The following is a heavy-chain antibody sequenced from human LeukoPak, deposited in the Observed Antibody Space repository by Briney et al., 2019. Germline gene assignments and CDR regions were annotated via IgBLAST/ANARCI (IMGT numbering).Heavy chain of an antibody. CDR2: ISGSGGST. CDR3: AKGTGYSSSWYDY. CDR1: GFTFSSYA. V-gene: IGHV3-23*01. Sequence: GGSLRLSCAASGFTFSSYAMSRVRQAPGKGLEWVSAISGSGGSTYYADSVKGRFTISRDNSKNTLYLQMNSLRAEDTAVYYCAKGTGYSSSWYDYWGQGTLVTVSS. D-gene: IGHD6-13*01. J-gene: IGHJ4*02.